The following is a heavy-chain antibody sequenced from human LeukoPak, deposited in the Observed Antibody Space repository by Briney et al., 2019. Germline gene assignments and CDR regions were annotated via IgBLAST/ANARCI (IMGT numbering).Heavy chain of an antibody. J-gene: IGHJ5*02. CDR1: GGSISSYY. V-gene: IGHV3-7*01. D-gene: IGHD6-13*01. CDR3: AREQEIAAAPWFDP. CDR2: IKQDGSEK. Sequence: ETLSLTCTVSGGSISSYYWSWVRQAPGKGLEWVANIKQDGSEKYYVDSVKGRFTISRDNAKNSLYLQTNSLRAEDTAVYYCAREQEIAAAPWFDPWGQGTLVTVSS.